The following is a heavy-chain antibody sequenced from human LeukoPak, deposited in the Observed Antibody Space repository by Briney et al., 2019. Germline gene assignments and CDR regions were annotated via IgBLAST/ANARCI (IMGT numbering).Heavy chain of an antibody. CDR3: ARDTATGDLDYFDY. J-gene: IGHJ4*02. CDR2: IRYDGSNK. D-gene: IGHD7-27*01. V-gene: IGHV3-30*02. Sequence: GSLGLSCAASGFTFSSYGMHWVRQAPGKGLEWVAFIRYDGSNKYYADSVKGRFTISRDNSKNTLYLQMNSLRAEDTAVYYCARDTATGDLDYFDYWGQGTLVTVSS. CDR1: GFTFSSYG.